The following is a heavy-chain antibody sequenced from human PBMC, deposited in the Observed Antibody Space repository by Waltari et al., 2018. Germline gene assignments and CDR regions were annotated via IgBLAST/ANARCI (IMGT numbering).Heavy chain of an antibody. J-gene: IGHJ4*02. Sequence: VQLQQWGAGLLQPSETLPLTCAVFGGSFSGYYWSWIRQPPGKGLEWIGEINDRGSTNFNPSLQSRVTISVDTSHRQFSLNLSSVTAADTAVYYCAGSYSNYINRILSATWPWGQGTLVTVS. CDR1: GGSFSGYY. D-gene: IGHD4-4*01. CDR3: AGSYSNYINRILSATWP. CDR2: INDRGST. V-gene: IGHV4-34*01.